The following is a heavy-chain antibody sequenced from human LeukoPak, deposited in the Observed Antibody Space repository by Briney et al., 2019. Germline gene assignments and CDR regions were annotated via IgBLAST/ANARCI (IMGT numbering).Heavy chain of an antibody. CDR2: IYYTGSA. J-gene: IGHJ4*02. Sequence: KPSETLSLTCTVSGDSISSSNYYWGWIRQPPGKGLGWVGYIYYTGSAYYTPSLKSRVALSVDTSNRHFSLKLSSVTAADTAVYYCARHSGTYSADFDSWGQGTLVTVSS. D-gene: IGHD1-26*01. V-gene: IGHV4-39*01. CDR3: ARHSGTYSADFDS. CDR1: GDSISSSNYY.